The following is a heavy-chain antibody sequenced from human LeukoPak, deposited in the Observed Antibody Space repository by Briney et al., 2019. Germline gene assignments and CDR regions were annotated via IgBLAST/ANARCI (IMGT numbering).Heavy chain of an antibody. J-gene: IGHJ6*03. D-gene: IGHD3-3*01. V-gene: IGHV1-2*02. Sequence: ASVKVSCKASGYTFTGYYMHWVRQAPGQGLEWMGWINPNSGGTNYAQKFQGRVTMTRDTSISTAYMELSRLRSDDTAVYYCARDRGWVSDFWGGYVYYYYMDVWGKGTTVTVSS. CDR1: GYTFTGYY. CDR3: ARDRGWVSDFWGGYVYYYYMDV. CDR2: INPNSGGT.